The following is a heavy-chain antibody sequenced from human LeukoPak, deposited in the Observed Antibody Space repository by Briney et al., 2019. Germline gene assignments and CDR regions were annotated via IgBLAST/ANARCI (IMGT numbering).Heavy chain of an antibody. CDR2: IYYSGST. CDR1: GGSISSGTYY. D-gene: IGHD6-6*01. CDR3: ARDTSSLTFDI. J-gene: IGHJ3*02. Sequence: SQTLSLTCTVSGGSISSGTYYWSWIRQPPGKGLEWLGYIYYSGSTYYNPSLKSRVTISVDTSKNQFSLKLRSVTAADTAVYYCARDTSSLTFDIWGQGTMVTVSS. V-gene: IGHV4-30-4*08.